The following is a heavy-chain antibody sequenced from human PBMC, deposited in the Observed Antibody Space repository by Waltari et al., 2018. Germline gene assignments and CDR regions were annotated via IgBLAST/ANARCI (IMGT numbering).Heavy chain of an antibody. CDR3: ARIAVAGPFDY. CDR1: GYSISSGYY. Sequence: QVQLQESGPVLVKPSETLSLTCAVSGYSISSGYYWGWIRQPPGKGLEWIGSIYHSGRTYYNPSLKSRVTISVDTSKNQFSLKLSSVTAADTAVYYCARIAVAGPFDYWGQGTLVTVSS. D-gene: IGHD6-19*01. J-gene: IGHJ4*02. CDR2: IYHSGRT. V-gene: IGHV4-38-2*01.